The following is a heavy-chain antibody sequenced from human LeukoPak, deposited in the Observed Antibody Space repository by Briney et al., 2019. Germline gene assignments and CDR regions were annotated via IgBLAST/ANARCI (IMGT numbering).Heavy chain of an antibody. Sequence: PSETLSLTCAVYGGSFSGYYWSWIRQPPGKGLEWIGEINHSGSTNYNPSLKSRVTISVDTSKNQFSLKLSSVTAADTAVYFCARGGGTNDDFWSGYAYSFDYWGQGALVTVSS. J-gene: IGHJ4*02. D-gene: IGHD3-3*01. V-gene: IGHV4-34*01. CDR1: GGSFSGYY. CDR3: ARGGGTNDDFWSGYAYSFDY. CDR2: INHSGST.